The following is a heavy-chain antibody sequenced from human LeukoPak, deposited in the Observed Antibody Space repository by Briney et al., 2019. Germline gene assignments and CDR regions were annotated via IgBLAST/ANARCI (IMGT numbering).Heavy chain of an antibody. V-gene: IGHV3-53*01. J-gene: IGHJ6*02. CDR1: GFTVSSNY. D-gene: IGHD2-2*01. Sequence: GGSLRLSCAASGFTVSSNYMSWVRQAPGKGLEWVSVIYSGGSTYYADSVKGRFTISRDNSKNTLYLQMNSLRAEDTAVYYCASRHQLLPKYYYYGMDVWGQGTTVTVSS. CDR3: ASRHQLLPKYYYYGMDV. CDR2: IYSGGST.